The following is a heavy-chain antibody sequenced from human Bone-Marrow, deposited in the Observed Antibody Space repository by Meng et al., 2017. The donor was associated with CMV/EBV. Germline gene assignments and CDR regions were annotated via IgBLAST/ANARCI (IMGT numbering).Heavy chain of an antibody. Sequence: GGSLRLSCAVSGFTLSSYAMHWVRQAPGEGLEWVAVISYDGSNKYYADSVKGRFTISRDNSRNTLYLQMNSLRAEDTGVYYCARDRRVRGVHDAFDIWGQGTMVTVSS. CDR1: GFTLSSYA. V-gene: IGHV3-30*04. D-gene: IGHD3-10*01. CDR3: ARDRRVRGVHDAFDI. CDR2: ISYDGSNK. J-gene: IGHJ3*02.